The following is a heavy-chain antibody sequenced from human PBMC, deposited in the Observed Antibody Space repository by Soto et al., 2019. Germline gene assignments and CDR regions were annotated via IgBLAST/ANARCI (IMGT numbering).Heavy chain of an antibody. V-gene: IGHV4-30-4*02. CDR3: GSTNYDPSHKRRVTISIEITSNHVSLILNSVTAADTAVYYCARVGPWVPYYYDSSTYTVATEFYP. CDR1: GDSISGGASF. D-gene: IGHD3-22*01. Sequence: PSETLSLTCTVSGDSISGGASFWSWIRQPPGKGLEWIANVYYSGSTNYNPSLKSRVPMSVDMPSNHVSLILYSVTAAATAVYYGGSTNYDPSHKRRVTISIEITSNHVSLILNSVTAADTAVYYCARVGPWVPYYYDSSTYTVATEFYPLCQGALVTVSS. J-gene: IGHJ5*02. CDR2: VYYSGST.